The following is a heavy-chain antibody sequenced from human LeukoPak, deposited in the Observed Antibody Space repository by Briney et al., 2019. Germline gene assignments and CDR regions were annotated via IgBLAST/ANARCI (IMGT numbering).Heavy chain of an antibody. CDR3: ARQTTVAADF. CDR1: GFSFSNFG. Sequence: GGSLRLSCTASGFSFSNFGMHWVRQAPGKGLEWVTLIYYDGTNRYYADSVKGRFTVCRDNSNNTVYLQMNSLRVEDTAVYYCARQTTVAADFWGQGTLVTVSS. D-gene: IGHD4-23*01. CDR2: IYYDGTNR. V-gene: IGHV3-33*01. J-gene: IGHJ4*02.